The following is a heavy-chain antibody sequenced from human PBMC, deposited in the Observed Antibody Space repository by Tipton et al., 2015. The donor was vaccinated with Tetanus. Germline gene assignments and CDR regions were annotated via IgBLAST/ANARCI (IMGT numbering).Heavy chain of an antibody. CDR2: TYYRSQWYN. V-gene: IGHV6-1*01. CDR3: GRVYYNYMDV. Sequence: PGLVNPSQTLSPTCAISGDSVSSDRAAWNWISQSPSSGLEWPGRTYYRSQWYNDYAVSVKSRIIINPDTSKNQSSLQLNSVTPEDAAVYCGGRVYYNYMDVWGKGTSVPVSS. CDR1: GDSVSSDRAA. J-gene: IGHJ6*03.